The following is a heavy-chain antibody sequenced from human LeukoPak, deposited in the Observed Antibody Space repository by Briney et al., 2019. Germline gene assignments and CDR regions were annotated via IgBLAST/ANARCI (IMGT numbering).Heavy chain of an antibody. V-gene: IGHV1-2*02. CDR2: INPNSSGT. CDR3: ARGGTTYYFHY. D-gene: IGHD3/OR15-3a*01. Sequence: ASVKVSCKASGYTFTGYYMHWVRQAPGQGLEWMGWINPNSSGTNYAQKFQGRVTMTRDTSISTAYMEVSRLTADDTAVYYCARGGTTYYFHYWGQGTLVTVSS. J-gene: IGHJ4*02. CDR1: GYTFTGYY.